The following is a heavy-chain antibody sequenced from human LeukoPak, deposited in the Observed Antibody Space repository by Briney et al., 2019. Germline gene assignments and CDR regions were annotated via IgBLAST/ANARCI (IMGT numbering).Heavy chain of an antibody. J-gene: IGHJ4*02. CDR1: GGTFSSYA. CDR2: IIPIFGTA. CDR3: ARRKSYTGRFDY. D-gene: IGHD1-26*01. Sequence: GSSVKVSCKASGGTFSSYAISWVRQAPGQGLEWMGGIIPIFGTANYAQKFQGRVTITTDESTSTAYMELSSLRSEDTAVYYCARRKSYTGRFDYWGQGTLVTVSS. V-gene: IGHV1-69*05.